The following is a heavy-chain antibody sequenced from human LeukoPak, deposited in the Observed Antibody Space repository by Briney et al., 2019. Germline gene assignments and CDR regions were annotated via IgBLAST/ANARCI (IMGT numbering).Heavy chain of an antibody. Sequence: SETLSLTCSVSGGSISTCAHYWGRIRQPPGKGLEWDGNICCSGTTYYNPSLRSRGTISVDTSKNHFSLRLTSVTAADTAIYYCARHSSGTYYRISYFFMDVWGKGTTVTVSS. CDR3: ARHSSGTYYRISYFFMDV. CDR1: GGSISTCAHY. V-gene: IGHV4-39*01. CDR2: ICCSGTT. J-gene: IGHJ6*03. D-gene: IGHD1-26*01.